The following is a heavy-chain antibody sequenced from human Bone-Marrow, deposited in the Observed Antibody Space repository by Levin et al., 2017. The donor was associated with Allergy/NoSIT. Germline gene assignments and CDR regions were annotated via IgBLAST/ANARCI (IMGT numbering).Heavy chain of an antibody. V-gene: IGHV3-69-1*01. J-gene: IGHJ4*02. D-gene: IGHD3-3*01. CDR1: GFTFSDYY. CDR3: PRDRITVFGVVIPFDH. CDR2: ISSSSTK. Sequence: GGSLRLSCAASGFTFSDYYMNWVRQAPGKGLEWVSSISSSSTKYYADSVKGRFTISRDNAKNSPYLQMNSLRAEDTAVYYCPRDRITVFGVVIPFDHWGQGTLVTVSS.